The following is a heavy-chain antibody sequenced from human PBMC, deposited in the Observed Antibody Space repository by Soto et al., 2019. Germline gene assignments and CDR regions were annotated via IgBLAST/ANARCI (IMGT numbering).Heavy chain of an antibody. D-gene: IGHD3-22*01. CDR2: ISYDGSNK. CDR1: GFTFSSYG. J-gene: IGHJ4*02. V-gene: IGHV3-30*18. CDR3: AKCGYYDSSVDY. Sequence: QVQLVESGGGVVQPGRSLRLSCAASGFTFSSYGMHWVRQAPGKGLEWVAVISYDGSNKYYADSVKGRFTISRDNSKNTLYLQMNSLRAEDTAVYYCAKCGYYDSSVDYWGQGTLVTVSS.